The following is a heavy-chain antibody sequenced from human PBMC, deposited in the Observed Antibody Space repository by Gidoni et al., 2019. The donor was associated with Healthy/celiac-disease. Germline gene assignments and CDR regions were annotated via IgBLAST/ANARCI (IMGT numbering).Heavy chain of an antibody. CDR2: INPNSGGT. D-gene: IGHD2-2*03. Sequence: QVQLVQSGAEVKKPGASVKVSCKASGYTFTGYYMHWVRQAPGQGLEWMGWINPNSGGTNYAQKFQGRVTMTRDTSISTAYMELSRLRSDDTAVYYCARGLGIVVVPAAYPDYWGQGTLVTVSS. V-gene: IGHV1-2*02. CDR3: ARGLGIVVVPAAYPDY. CDR1: GYTFTGYY. J-gene: IGHJ4*02.